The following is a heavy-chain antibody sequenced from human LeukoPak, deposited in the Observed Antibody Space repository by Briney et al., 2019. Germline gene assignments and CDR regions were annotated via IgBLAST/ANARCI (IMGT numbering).Heavy chain of an antibody. J-gene: IGHJ1*01. CDR2: ISGSGSGGST. V-gene: IGHV3-23*01. CDR1: GFPLSRSA. D-gene: IGHD3-22*01. CDR3: ARDLRGYPY. Sequence: GGSLRLSCAASGFPLSRSAMSWVRQAPGKGLEWVSNISGSGSGGSTYYADSVKGRFTISRDNAKNSLYLQMTSLRAEDTAVYYCARDLRGYPYWGQGTLVTVSS.